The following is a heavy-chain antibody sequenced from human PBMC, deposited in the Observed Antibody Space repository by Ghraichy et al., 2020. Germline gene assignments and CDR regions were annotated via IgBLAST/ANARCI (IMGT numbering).Heavy chain of an antibody. CDR3: TTDPQD. CDR2: IKSKKDGATI. J-gene: IGHJ4*02. CDR1: GFTFRDKW. V-gene: IGHV3-15*01. Sequence: GESLNISSAAFGFTFRDKWMSWVRQAPGKGLEWIARIKSKKDGATIDYSAPVRGRFTISRDDSRNTLYLQMNSLKVEDTGMYYCTTDPQDWGQGTPVIVSS.